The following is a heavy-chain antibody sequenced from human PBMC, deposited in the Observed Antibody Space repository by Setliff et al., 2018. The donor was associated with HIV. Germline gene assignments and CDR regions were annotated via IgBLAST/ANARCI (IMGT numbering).Heavy chain of an antibody. J-gene: IGHJ3*02. V-gene: IGHV4-39*01. CDR3: ARSLVPSGYYYGRHAFDI. CDR1: GASISSSSYF. Sequence: PSETLSLTCTVSGASISSSSYFWGWIRQPPGKGLEWIGSIYYSGSAYYNPSLKSRVTISVDTSKNQFSLKLSSVTAADTAVYYCARSLVPSGYYYGRHAFDIWGQGTKVTVSS. CDR2: IYYSGSA. D-gene: IGHD3-22*01.